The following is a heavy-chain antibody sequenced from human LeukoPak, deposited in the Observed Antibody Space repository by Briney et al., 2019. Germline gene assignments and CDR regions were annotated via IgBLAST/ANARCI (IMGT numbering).Heavy chain of an antibody. J-gene: IGHJ5*02. V-gene: IGHV4-31*03. CDR2: SYYCGST. Sequence: SHTQTLTCTLSVHPLSLGGYFWSWICQHPAKGLEWIGYSYYCGSTYYNPTLKSRVTISVDTSKNQFSLKLSSVTAADTAVYYCALSARGHFDPWGQGTLVTVSS. CDR1: VHPLSLGGYF. CDR3: ALSARGHFDP.